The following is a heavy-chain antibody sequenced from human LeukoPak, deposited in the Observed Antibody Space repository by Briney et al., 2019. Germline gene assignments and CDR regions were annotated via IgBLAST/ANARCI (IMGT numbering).Heavy chain of an antibody. CDR1: GFTFSSYA. D-gene: IGHD4-17*01. V-gene: IGHV3-23*01. CDR3: AKDRATAVTRGCDY. CDR2: ISGSGHST. Sequence: GSLRLSCAASGFTFSSYAMSWVRQAPGKGLEWVSFISGSGHSTYYADSVKGRFTISRDNSKNTLYLQMNSLRAEDTAVYYCAKDRATAVTRGCDYWGQGTLVTVSS. J-gene: IGHJ4*02.